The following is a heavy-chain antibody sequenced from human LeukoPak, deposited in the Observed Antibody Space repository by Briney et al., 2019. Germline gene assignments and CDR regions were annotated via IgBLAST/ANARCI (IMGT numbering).Heavy chain of an antibody. CDR1: GFTVNSNY. D-gene: IGHD7-27*01. Sequence: GGSLRLSCAASGFTVNSNYMSWVRQAPGKGLERVSIIYKDGRTYYADSVKGRFTVSRDDSKNTLYLQMNSLRAEDTAVYYCAKDGGLWVSAHWGDSWGRGTLVTVSS. CDR3: AKDGGLWVSAHWGDS. CDR2: IYKDGRT. V-gene: IGHV3-53*01. J-gene: IGHJ4*02.